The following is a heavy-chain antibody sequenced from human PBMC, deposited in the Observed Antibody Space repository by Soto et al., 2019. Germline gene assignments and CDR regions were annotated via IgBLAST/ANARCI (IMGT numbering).Heavy chain of an antibody. V-gene: IGHV3-72*01. CDR2: IRNKRNSYTT. CDR1: GFTFSDHY. Sequence: EVQLVESGGGLIQPGRSLRLSCAAFGFTFSDHYMDWVRQAPGKGLEWVCRIRNKRNSYTTEYAASVKGRFTISRDDSQNSLFLQMNTLKTEDTAVYYCSRAGILTTPSYLDYWGQCTLVTVSS. D-gene: IGHD4-4*01. CDR3: SRAGILTTPSYLDY. J-gene: IGHJ4*01.